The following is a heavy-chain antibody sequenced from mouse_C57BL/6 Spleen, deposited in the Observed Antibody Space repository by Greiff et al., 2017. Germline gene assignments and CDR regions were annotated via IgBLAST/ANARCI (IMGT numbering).Heavy chain of an antibody. CDR2: IDPETGGT. D-gene: IGHD2-5*01. CDR1: GYTFTDYE. Sequence: LQESGAELVRPGASVTLSCKASGYTFTDYEMHWVKQTPVHGLEWIGAIDPETGGTAYNQKFKGKAILTADKSSSTAYMELRSLTSEDSAVYYCTRYSNFDPWFAYWGQGTLVTVSA. J-gene: IGHJ3*01. V-gene: IGHV1-15*01. CDR3: TRYSNFDPWFAY.